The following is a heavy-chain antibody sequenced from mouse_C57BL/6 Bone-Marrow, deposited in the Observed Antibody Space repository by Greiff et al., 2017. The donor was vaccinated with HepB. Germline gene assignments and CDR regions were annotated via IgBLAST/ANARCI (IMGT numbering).Heavy chain of an antibody. D-gene: IGHD1-1*01. CDR2: ISSGGSYT. V-gene: IGHV5-6*01. J-gene: IGHJ4*01. CDR3: ARHNYGSSSYAMDY. Sequence: EVQLVESGGDLVKPGGSLKLSCAASGFTFSSYGMSWVRQTPDKRLEWVATISSGGSYTYYPDSVKGRFTISRDNAKNTLYLQMSSLKSEDTAMYYCARHNYGSSSYAMDYWGQGTSVTVSS. CDR1: GFTFSSYG.